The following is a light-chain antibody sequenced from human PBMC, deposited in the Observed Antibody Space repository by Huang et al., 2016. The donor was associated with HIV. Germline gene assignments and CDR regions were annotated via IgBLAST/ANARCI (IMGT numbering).Light chain of an antibody. CDR3: QQYYTYPHI. CDR2: AAS. J-gene: IGKJ5*01. V-gene: IGKV1-8*01. Sequence: AIRITQSPSSLSASTGDRVTINCRASQDIDNYLAWYQQKPGEAPKLLIYAASALQSGVPSRFSGSGSGTDFTLTISCLQSEDFATYYCQQYYTYPHIFGQGTRLEIK. CDR1: QDIDNY.